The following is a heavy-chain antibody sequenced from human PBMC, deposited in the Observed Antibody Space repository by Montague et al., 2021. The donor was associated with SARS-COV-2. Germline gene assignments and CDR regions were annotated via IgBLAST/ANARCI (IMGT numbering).Heavy chain of an antibody. CDR2: IYHSGST. J-gene: IGHJ4*02. CDR3: ARVFSLGYSSDWHPYGFNDY. Sequence: SETLSLTCGVSGGSIRSSNWWSWVRQSPGKGLEWIGEIYHSGSTNNNPSLKSRVTISVDKSKNQFSLKLSSVTAADTAVYFCARVFSLGYSSDWHPYGFNDYWGQGTLVIVSS. V-gene: IGHV4-4*02. CDR1: GGSIRSSNW. D-gene: IGHD6-19*01.